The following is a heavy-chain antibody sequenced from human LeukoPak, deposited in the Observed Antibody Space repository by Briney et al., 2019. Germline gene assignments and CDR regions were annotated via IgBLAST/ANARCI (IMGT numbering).Heavy chain of an antibody. Sequence: PGGSLRLSCAASGLTFSSYSMNWVRQAPGKGLERVSSIISSSSYIYYADSVKGRFTISRDNAKNSLYLQMNSLRAEDTAVYYCARSPREGWWAAAGRLDAFDIWGQGTMVTVSS. CDR1: GLTFSSYS. J-gene: IGHJ3*02. CDR2: IISSSSYI. D-gene: IGHD6-13*01. V-gene: IGHV3-21*01. CDR3: ARSPREGWWAAAGRLDAFDI.